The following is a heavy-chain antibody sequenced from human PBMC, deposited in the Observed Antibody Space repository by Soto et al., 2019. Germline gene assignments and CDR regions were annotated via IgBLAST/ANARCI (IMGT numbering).Heavy chain of an antibody. CDR2: TYYRSKWYN. CDR1: GDIVSSNSAA. J-gene: IGHJ6*04. Sequence: PSQTLSLTCAFSGDIVSSNSAAWNWIRQSPSRGLEWLGRTYYRSKWYNDYAVSVKSRITINPDTSKNQFSLQLNSVTPEDTAVYYCARVIDYYGSGSLSPYYYYGLDVWGKGTMLTISS. D-gene: IGHD3-10*01. CDR3: ARVIDYYGSGSLSPYYYYGLDV. V-gene: IGHV6-1*01.